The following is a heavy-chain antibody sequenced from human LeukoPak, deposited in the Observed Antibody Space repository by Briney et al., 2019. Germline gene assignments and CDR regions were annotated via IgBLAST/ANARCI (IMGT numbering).Heavy chain of an antibody. J-gene: IGHJ4*02. Sequence: PSQTLSLTCTVSGGSISSISYYWGWIRQPPGKGLEWIGSIYYSGSTYYNPSLKSRVTISVDTSKNQFSLKLSSVTAADTAVYYCARHYYSSGWYFDYWGQGTLVTVSS. CDR2: IYYSGST. CDR3: ARHYYSSGWYFDY. CDR1: GGSISSISYY. V-gene: IGHV4-39*01. D-gene: IGHD6-19*01.